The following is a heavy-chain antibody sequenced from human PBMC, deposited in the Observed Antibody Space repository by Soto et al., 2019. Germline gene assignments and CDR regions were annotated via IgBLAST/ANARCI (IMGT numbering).Heavy chain of an antibody. J-gene: IGHJ5*02. CDR2: ISAYNGNT. Sequence: QVQLVQSGAEVKMPGASVKVSCKASGYTFTSYGISWVRQAPGQGLEWMGWISAYNGNTNYAQKLQGRVTMTTDTSTSTAYMELRSLRSDDTAVYYCARVPSPRYDILTGYYPGGWFDPWGQGTLVTVSS. CDR1: GYTFTSYG. V-gene: IGHV1-18*04. D-gene: IGHD3-9*01. CDR3: ARVPSPRYDILTGYYPGGWFDP.